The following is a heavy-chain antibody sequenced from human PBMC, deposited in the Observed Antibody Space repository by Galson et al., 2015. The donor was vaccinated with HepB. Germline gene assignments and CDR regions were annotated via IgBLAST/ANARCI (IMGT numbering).Heavy chain of an antibody. D-gene: IGHD2-15*01. V-gene: IGHV2-5*02. CDR2: IYWDDDK. J-gene: IGHJ5*02. CDR1: GFSLSTSGVG. Sequence: PALVKPTQTLTLTCTFSGFSLSTSGVGVGWIRQPPGKALEWLALIYWDDDKRYSPSLKSRLTITKDTSKNQVVPTMTNMDPVDTATYYCAHRRPGGSNYWFDPWGQGTLVTVSS. CDR3: AHRRPGGSNYWFDP.